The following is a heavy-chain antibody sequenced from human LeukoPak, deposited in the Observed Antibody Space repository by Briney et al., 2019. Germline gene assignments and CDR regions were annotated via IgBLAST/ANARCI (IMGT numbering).Heavy chain of an antibody. V-gene: IGHV3-66*01. CDR3: ARGGVSWFGDPYYFDY. Sequence: GGSLRLSCAASGFTFSGSAMHWVRQAPGKGLEWVAVIYRGGSTYYADSVKGRFTISRDNSKNTLYLQMNSLRAEDTAVYYCARGGVSWFGDPYYFDYWGQGTLVTVSS. D-gene: IGHD3-10*01. J-gene: IGHJ4*02. CDR1: GFTFSGSA. CDR2: IYRGGST.